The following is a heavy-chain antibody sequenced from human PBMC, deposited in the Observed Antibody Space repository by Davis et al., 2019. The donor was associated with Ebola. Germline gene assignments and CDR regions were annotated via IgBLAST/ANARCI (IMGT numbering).Heavy chain of an antibody. CDR1: GDSIRSYY. CDR3: ARLGEYCSGGSCYSGLDY. J-gene: IGHJ4*02. Sequence: SETLSLTCSVSGDSIRSYYWSWIRQPPGKGLEWIGYIYYSGSTNYNPSLKSRVTISVDTSKNQFSLKLSSVTAADTAVYYCARLGEYCSGGSCYSGLDYWGQGTLVTVSS. D-gene: IGHD2-15*01. V-gene: IGHV4-59*01. CDR2: IYYSGST.